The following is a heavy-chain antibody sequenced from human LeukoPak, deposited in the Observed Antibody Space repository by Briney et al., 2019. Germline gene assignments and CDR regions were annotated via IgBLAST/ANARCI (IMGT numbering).Heavy chain of an antibody. J-gene: IGHJ3*02. D-gene: IGHD3-22*01. V-gene: IGHV4-39*07. CDR2: INHSGST. CDR3: AREGMISDAFDI. Sequence: SETLSLTCTVSGGSISSSSYYWGWIRQPPGKGLEWIGEINHSGSTNYNPSLKSRATISVDTSKNQFSLKLSSVTAADTAVYYCAREGMISDAFDIWGQGTMVTVSS. CDR1: GGSISSSSYY.